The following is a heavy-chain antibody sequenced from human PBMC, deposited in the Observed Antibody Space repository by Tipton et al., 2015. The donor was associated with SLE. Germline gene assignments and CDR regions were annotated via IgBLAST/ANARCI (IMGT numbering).Heavy chain of an antibody. CDR3: ARGGGIRFLEWDYYYMDV. Sequence: LSLTCTVSGGSISSYYWSWIRQPPGKGLEWIGYIYYSGSINYNPSLKSRVTISVDTSKNQFSLKLSSVTAADTAVYYCARGGGIRFLEWDYYYMDVWGKGTTVTVSS. CDR2: IYYSGSI. J-gene: IGHJ6*03. CDR1: GGSISSYY. D-gene: IGHD3-3*01. V-gene: IGHV4-59*01.